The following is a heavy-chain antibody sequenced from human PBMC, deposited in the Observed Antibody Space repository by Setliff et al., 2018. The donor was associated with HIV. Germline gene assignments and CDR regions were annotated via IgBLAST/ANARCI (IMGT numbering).Heavy chain of an antibody. D-gene: IGHD3-22*01. V-gene: IGHV4-59*01. CDR2: IYYTGST. CDR3: ARAASYYDSSGYWAPPKYFDY. CDR1: GGSISTYF. Sequence: SETLSLTCTVSGGSISTYFWSWVRPTPGKGLEWIGYIYYTGSTSYNPSFRSRVTISVDTSKNQFSLMLDSVTAADTAVYYCARAASYYDSSGYWAPPKYFDYWGQGTLVTVSS. J-gene: IGHJ4*02.